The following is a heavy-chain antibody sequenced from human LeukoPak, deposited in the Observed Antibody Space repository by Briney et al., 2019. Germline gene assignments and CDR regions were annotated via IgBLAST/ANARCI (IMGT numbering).Heavy chain of an antibody. D-gene: IGHD3-22*01. V-gene: IGHV1-18*01. J-gene: IGHJ4*02. CDR1: GHTFTSYG. Sequence: GSSVKVSCKASGHTFTSYGISWVRQAPGQGLEWMGWISAYNGNTNYAQKLQGRVTMTTDTSTSTAYMELRSLRSDDTAVYYCARGDYYDSSGYPYYFDYWGQGTLVTVSS. CDR2: ISAYNGNT. CDR3: ARGDYYDSSGYPYYFDY.